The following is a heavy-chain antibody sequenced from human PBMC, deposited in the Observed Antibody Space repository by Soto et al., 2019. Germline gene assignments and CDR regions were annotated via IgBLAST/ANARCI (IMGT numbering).Heavy chain of an antibody. Sequence: PSETLSLTCNVSGVSISSTSYNWGWIRQPPGKGLEWIGTLDYSGTAHYNPSLKSRVTISVDTSKNQFSLKLSSVTAADTAVYYCARGNIWFGELFDFDYWGQGTLVTVSS. CDR1: GVSISSTSYN. J-gene: IGHJ4*02. CDR3: ARGNIWFGELFDFDY. D-gene: IGHD3-10*01. V-gene: IGHV4-39*07. CDR2: LDYSGTA.